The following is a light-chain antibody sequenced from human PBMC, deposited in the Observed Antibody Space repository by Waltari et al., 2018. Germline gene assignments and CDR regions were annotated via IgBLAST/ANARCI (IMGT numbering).Light chain of an antibody. Sequence: ILLTQSPDTLSLSPGDGASLSCRASQDVDSTYFAWYQQRPGQPPRLLIYGASTRATDVSDRFSGSGSGTEFTLSIRRAEPEDSAVYYCQQYDTFGQGTKLMIK. V-gene: IGKV3-20*01. J-gene: IGKJ2*01. CDR3: QQYDT. CDR1: QDVDSTY. CDR2: GAS.